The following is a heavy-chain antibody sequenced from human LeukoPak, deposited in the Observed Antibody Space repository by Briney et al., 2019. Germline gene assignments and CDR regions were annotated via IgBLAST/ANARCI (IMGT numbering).Heavy chain of an antibody. CDR1: GFTFSNHG. CDR2: VSPPGGGT. CDR3: ARDLAWGAFDY. Sequence: GGSLRLSCAASGFTFSNHGTNWVRQAPGKGLEWFSGVSPPGGGTYYADSVKGRFTISRDDFKNTLSLQMNSLRVEDTAVYYCARDLAWGAFDYWGQGTLVTVSS. V-gene: IGHV3-23*01. D-gene: IGHD7-27*01. J-gene: IGHJ4*02.